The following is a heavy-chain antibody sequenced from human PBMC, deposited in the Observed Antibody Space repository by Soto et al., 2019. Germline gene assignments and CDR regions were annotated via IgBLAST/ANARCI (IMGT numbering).Heavy chain of an antibody. D-gene: IGHD6-19*01. Sequence: PSETLSLTCTVSGGSISSGDYYWSWIRQHPGKGLEWIGYIYYSGSTYYNPSLKSRVTISVDTSKNQFSLKLSSVTAADTAVYYCARGQFMYSSGWYLGYWGQGTLVTVSS. J-gene: IGHJ4*02. V-gene: IGHV4-31*03. CDR3: ARGQFMYSSGWYLGY. CDR1: GGSISSGDYY. CDR2: IYYSGST.